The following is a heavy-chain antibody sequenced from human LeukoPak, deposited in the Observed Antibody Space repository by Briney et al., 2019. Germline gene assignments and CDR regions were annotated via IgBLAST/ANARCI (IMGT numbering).Heavy chain of an antibody. J-gene: IGHJ4*02. V-gene: IGHV3-23*01. Sequence: GGSPRLSCAASGFTFSSYAMSWVRQAPGKGLEWVSAISGSGGSTYYADSVKGRFTISRDNSKNTLYLQMNSLRAEDTAVYYCANSGSYWEGYFDYWGQGTLVTVSS. CDR1: GFTFSSYA. CDR3: ANSGSYWEGYFDY. D-gene: IGHD1-26*01. CDR2: ISGSGGST.